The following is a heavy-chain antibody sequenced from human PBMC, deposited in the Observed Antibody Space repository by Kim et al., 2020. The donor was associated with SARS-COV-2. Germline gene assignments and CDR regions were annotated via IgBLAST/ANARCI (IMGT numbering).Heavy chain of an antibody. CDR2: IYYSGST. CDR1: GGSISSSSYY. Sequence: SETLSLTCTVSGGSISSSSYYWGWIRQPPGKGLEWIGSIYYSGSTYYNPSLKSRVTISVDTSKNQFSLKLSSVTAADTAVYYCARLSYSSGWYYFDYWGQGTLVTVSS. V-gene: IGHV4-39*01. J-gene: IGHJ4*02. CDR3: ARLSYSSGWYYFDY. D-gene: IGHD6-19*01.